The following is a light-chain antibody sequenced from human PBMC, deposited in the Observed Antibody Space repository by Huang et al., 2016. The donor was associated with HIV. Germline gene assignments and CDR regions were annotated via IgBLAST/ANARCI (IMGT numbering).Light chain of an antibody. CDR2: WAS. Sequence: DIVMPQSPASLAVSLGERATINCKSSQRVLYRANNKNYLAWYQQKPGQPTKLRIYWASTRESGVPDRFSGSGSGTAFTLTISSLQAEDVAVYYCQQYYSTPLTFGQGTKVEIK. J-gene: IGKJ1*01. CDR1: QRVLYRANNKNY. V-gene: IGKV4-1*01. CDR3: QQYYSTPLT.